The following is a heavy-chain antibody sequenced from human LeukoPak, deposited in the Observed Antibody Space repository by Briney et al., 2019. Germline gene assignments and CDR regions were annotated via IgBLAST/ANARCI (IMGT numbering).Heavy chain of an antibody. V-gene: IGHV4-39*07. CDR3: ARGRRFEEDD. D-gene: IGHD3-16*01. Sequence: PSETLSLTCTVSGGSISSRTYYWGWIRQPPGKGLEWIGTIYYSGSTYYNPSLKSRVTISVDTSKNQFSLKLSSVTAADTAVYYCARGRRFEEDDWGQGTLVTVSS. CDR2: IYYSGST. CDR1: GGSISSRTYY. J-gene: IGHJ4*02.